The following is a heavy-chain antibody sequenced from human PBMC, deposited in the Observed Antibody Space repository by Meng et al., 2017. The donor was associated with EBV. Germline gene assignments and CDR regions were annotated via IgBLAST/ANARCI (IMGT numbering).Heavy chain of an antibody. CDR3: ARDLGITGTVLGY. D-gene: IGHD1-20*01. CDR1: EFSFSNYV. Sequence: QVQVWGSGGGVVQPGRSLRLSCAASEFSFSNYVMHWVRQAPGKGLEWVAVISYDGSKKYYADSVKGRFTISRDNSKNTLYLQMSSLRPEDTAVYYCARDLGITGTVLGYWGQGTLVTVSS. CDR2: ISYDGSKK. J-gene: IGHJ4*02. V-gene: IGHV3-30-3*01.